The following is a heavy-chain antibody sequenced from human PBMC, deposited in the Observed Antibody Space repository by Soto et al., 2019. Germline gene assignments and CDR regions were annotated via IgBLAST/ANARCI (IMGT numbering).Heavy chain of an antibody. CDR2: INPILSMS. CDR3: ASSYGSGYRAFDY. J-gene: IGHJ4*02. D-gene: IGHD3-10*01. V-gene: IGHV1-69*02. CDR1: GDTFSFYS. Sequence: QVQLVQSGAEVKKPGSSVRVSCKASGDTFSFYSINWVRQAPGLGLEWMGRINPILSMSNYGQRFQGRVPVTGDKSPSTAYMELSSMRAEDTAMYYCASSYGSGYRAFDYWGQGALVTVSS.